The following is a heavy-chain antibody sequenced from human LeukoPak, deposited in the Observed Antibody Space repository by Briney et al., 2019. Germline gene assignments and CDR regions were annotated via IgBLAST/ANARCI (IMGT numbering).Heavy chain of an antibody. CDR1: GFTFSNYG. V-gene: IGHV3-30*18. J-gene: IGHJ6*04. D-gene: IGHD3-9*01. CDR2: MSYDGSKK. Sequence: GRSLRLSCAASGFTFSNYGMRCVRQAPGKGLEWVAVMSYDGSKKYYADSVKGRFTISRDNSKNTLYLQMNSLIPEDTAVYYCAKDRDILTGEDYYYDMDVWGKGTTVTVSS. CDR3: AKDRDILTGEDYYYDMDV.